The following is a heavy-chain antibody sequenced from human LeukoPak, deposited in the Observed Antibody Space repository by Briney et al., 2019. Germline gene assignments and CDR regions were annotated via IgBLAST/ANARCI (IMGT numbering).Heavy chain of an antibody. CDR2: ISAYNGNT. CDR1: GYTFTSYG. CDR3: ARGPFVVVPAAISRFDP. Sequence: ASVKVSCKASGYTFTSYGISWVRQAPGQGLEWMGWISAYNGNTNYAQKLQGRVTMTTDTSTSTAYMELRSLRSDDTAVYYCARGPFVVVPAAISRFDPWGLGTLVTVSS. V-gene: IGHV1-18*01. J-gene: IGHJ5*02. D-gene: IGHD2-2*01.